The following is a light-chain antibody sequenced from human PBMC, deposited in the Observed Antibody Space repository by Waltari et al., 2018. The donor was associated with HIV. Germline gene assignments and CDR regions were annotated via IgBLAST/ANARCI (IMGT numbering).Light chain of an antibody. CDR1: SSNIGDGFD. J-gene: IGLJ2*01. Sequence: QSVLTPQPSVSGAPGQRVTISRPVTSSNIGDGFDVHWYLKLPGTVPNVLIYNNAVRPSGVPDRCSGSMSATAASLAITWLQAEDDADCDCQSYDISLSGWVFGGRTKLTVL. CDR2: NNA. V-gene: IGLV1-40*01. CDR3: QSYDISLSGWV.